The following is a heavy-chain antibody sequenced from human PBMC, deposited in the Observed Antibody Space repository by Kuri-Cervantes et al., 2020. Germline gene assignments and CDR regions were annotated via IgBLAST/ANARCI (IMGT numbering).Heavy chain of an antibody. V-gene: IGHV4-34*01. D-gene: IGHD2-15*01. CDR2: INHSGST. Sequence: GSLRLSCAVYGGSFSGYYWSWIRQPPGKGLEWIGEINHSGSTNYNPSLKSRVTISVDTSKNQFSLKLSSVTAADTAAYYCARGRRGRYCSGGSCYSEGGYYFDYWGQGTLVTVSS. CDR1: GGSFSGYY. J-gene: IGHJ4*02. CDR3: ARGRRGRYCSGGSCYSEGGYYFDY.